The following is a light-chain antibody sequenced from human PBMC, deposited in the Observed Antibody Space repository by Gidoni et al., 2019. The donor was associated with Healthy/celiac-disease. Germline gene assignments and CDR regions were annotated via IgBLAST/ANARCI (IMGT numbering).Light chain of an antibody. CDR1: SGSIASNY. Sequence: NFMLTQPHYVSESPGKTVTISCTRSSGSIASNYVQWYQQRPGSSPTTVIYENNQRPSGVPDRFSGSIDSSSNAASLTISGLKTEDEADYYCQSYDSSTPHVVFGGGTKLTVL. CDR3: QSYDSSTPHVV. CDR2: ENN. V-gene: IGLV6-57*01. J-gene: IGLJ2*01.